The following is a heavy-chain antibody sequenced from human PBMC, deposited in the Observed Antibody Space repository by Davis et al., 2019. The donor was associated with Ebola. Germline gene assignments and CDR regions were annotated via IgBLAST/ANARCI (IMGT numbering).Heavy chain of an antibody. J-gene: IGHJ5*02. CDR1: GFTFSDHY. CDR3: ARAMDSGSYLGNGFDP. Sequence: PGGSLRLSCAASGFTFSDHYMDWVRQAPGKGLEWVGRTRNKANSYTTEYAASVKGRFTISRDDSKNSLYLQMNSLKTEDTAVYYCARAMDSGSYLGNGFDPWGQGTLVTVSS. V-gene: IGHV3-72*01. D-gene: IGHD1-26*01. CDR2: TRNKANSYTT.